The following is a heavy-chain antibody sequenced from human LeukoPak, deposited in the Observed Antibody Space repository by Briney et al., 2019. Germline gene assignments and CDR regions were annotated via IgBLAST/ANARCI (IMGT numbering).Heavy chain of an antibody. J-gene: IGHJ2*01. D-gene: IGHD7-27*01. V-gene: IGHV3-21*01. CDR2: IGISSNKI. CDR3: ANPWGSGWYFDL. Sequence: GGSLRLSCAASGFTLRSYTMNWVRQAPGKGLEWVSSIGISSNKIYYADSVKGRFIISRDNAKNSVYLQMNSLRAEDTAVYYCANPWGSGWYFDLWGRGTLVTVSS. CDR1: GFTLRSYT.